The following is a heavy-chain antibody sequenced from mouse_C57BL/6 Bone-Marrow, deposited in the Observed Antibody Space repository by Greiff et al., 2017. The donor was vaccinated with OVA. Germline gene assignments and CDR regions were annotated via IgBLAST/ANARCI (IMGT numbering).Heavy chain of an antibody. Sequence: QVQLQQPGAELVKPGASVKMSCKASGYTFTGYWITWVKQRPGQGLEWIGDIYPGSGSTNYNEKFKSKATLTVDTSSSTAYMQLSSLTSEDSAVYYCARDGYYVGAMDYWGQGTSVTVSS. J-gene: IGHJ4*01. CDR1: GYTFTGYW. V-gene: IGHV1-55*01. CDR2: IYPGSGST. CDR3: ARDGYYVGAMDY. D-gene: IGHD2-3*01.